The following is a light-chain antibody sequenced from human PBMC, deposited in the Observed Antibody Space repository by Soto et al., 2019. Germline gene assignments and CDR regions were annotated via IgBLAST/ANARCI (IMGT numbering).Light chain of an antibody. Sequence: QSALTQPASVSGSPGQSITISCTGTSSDVGGYNYVSWYQHHPGQAPKLMIYEVSNRPSGVSNRFSGSKSGNTASLTISGLQAEDEADYYFSAYTGSSTPVFGGGTKLTVL. CDR1: SSDVGGYNY. J-gene: IGLJ3*02. V-gene: IGLV2-14*01. CDR2: EVS. CDR3: SAYTGSSTPV.